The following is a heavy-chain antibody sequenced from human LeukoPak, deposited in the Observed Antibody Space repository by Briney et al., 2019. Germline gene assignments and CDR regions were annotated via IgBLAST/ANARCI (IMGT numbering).Heavy chain of an antibody. CDR2: IYQSGTT. CDR3: ARSEINDYNRY. Sequence: SETLSLTCTVSGGSISSGSYYWSWIRQPAGKGLEWIGRIYQSGTTYDNPSLKSRVTMSVDTSKNQFSLKMRPVTAADTAVYYCARSEINDYNRYWGQGILVTVSS. V-gene: IGHV4-61*02. D-gene: IGHD3-16*01. CDR1: GGSISSGSYY. J-gene: IGHJ4*02.